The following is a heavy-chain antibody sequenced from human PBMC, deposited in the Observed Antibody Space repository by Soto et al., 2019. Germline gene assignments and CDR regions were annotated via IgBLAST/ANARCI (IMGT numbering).Heavy chain of an antibody. V-gene: IGHV3-30-3*01. CDR1: GFTFSSYA. CDR2: ISYDGSNK. Sequence: QVQLVESGGGVVQPGRSLRLSCAASGFTFSSYAMHWVRQAPGKGLEWVAVISYDGSNKYYADSVKGRFTISRDNSKNTLYLQMNSLRAEDTAVYYCGRDDSSYYDSSGYYFAPGYWGQGTLVTVSS. CDR3: GRDDSSYYDSSGYYFAPGY. D-gene: IGHD3-22*01. J-gene: IGHJ4*02.